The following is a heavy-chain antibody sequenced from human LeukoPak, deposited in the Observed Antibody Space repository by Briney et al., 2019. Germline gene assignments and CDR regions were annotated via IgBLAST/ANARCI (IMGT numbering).Heavy chain of an antibody. J-gene: IGHJ5*02. V-gene: IGHV4-38-2*02. Sequence: SETLSLTCTVSGYSISSGYYWGWIRQPPGKGLEWIATIYHSGSTYYNPFLKSRVTISMDTPSNQFSLKLTSVTAADTAVYYCARDMAGTFDPWGQGTLVTVSS. CDR2: IYHSGST. CDR1: GYSISSGYY. D-gene: IGHD1/OR15-1a*01. CDR3: ARDMAGTFDP.